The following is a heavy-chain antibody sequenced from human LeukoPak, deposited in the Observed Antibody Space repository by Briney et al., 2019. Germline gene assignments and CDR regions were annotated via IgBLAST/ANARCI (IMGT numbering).Heavy chain of an antibody. CDR1: GFTFSGFG. D-gene: IGHD6-19*01. J-gene: IGHJ4*02. CDR3: AKDKSIAVAGTSDYFDY. V-gene: IGHV3-30*18. CDR2: ISYDGSNK. Sequence: GGSLRLSCEASGFTFSGFGMHRVRQAPGKGLEWVAVISYDGSNKYYGDSVKGRFTISRDNSKNTLFMQMNSLRAEDTAVYYCAKDKSIAVAGTSDYFDYWGQGTLVTVSS.